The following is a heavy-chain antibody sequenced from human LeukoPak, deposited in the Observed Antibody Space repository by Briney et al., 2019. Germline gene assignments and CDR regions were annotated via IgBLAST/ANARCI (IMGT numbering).Heavy chain of an antibody. CDR3: ASGYSYGFSGYFDY. CDR1: GGTFSSYA. CDR2: IIPIFGTA. V-gene: IGHV1-69*05. J-gene: IGHJ4*02. Sequence: ASVKVSCEASGGTFSSYAISWVRQAPGQGLEWMGGIIPIFGTANYAQKFQGRVTITTDESTSTAYMELSSLRSEDTAVYYCASGYSYGFSGYFDYWGQGTLVTVSS. D-gene: IGHD5-18*01.